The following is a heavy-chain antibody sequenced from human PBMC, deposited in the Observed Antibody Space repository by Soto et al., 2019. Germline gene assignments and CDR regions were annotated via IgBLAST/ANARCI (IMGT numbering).Heavy chain of an antibody. CDR3: ARERPDGARPAP. V-gene: IGHV4-61*01. CDR1: GGYVRSVSYH. Sequence: SETLSLTCTVLGGYVRSVSYHWSWIRQSPGKGLEWIAYIHFTGSSNYNPSLRSRVTISLDTSKNQFSLKLSSVTAGDTAVGYWARERPDGARPAPWVHRTPVTVSS. D-gene: IGHD6-6*01. CDR2: IHFTGSS. J-gene: IGHJ5*02.